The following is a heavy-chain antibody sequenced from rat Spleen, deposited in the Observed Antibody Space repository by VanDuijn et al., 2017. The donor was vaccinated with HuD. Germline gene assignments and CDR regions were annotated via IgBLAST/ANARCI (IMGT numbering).Heavy chain of an antibody. CDR3: ARGGEYILRVYLRDFDY. CDR2: ISPSGGST. Sequence: EVQLVESGGGLVQPGRSLKLSCAASGFTFSNYGMHWIRQAPTKGLEWVASISPSGGSTYYRDSVKGRFTISRDNAKSTLYLQMDSLRSEDTATYYCARGGEYILRVYLRDFDYWGQGVMVTVSS. D-gene: IGHD1-9*01. CDR1: GFTFSNYG. J-gene: IGHJ2*01. V-gene: IGHV5-19*01.